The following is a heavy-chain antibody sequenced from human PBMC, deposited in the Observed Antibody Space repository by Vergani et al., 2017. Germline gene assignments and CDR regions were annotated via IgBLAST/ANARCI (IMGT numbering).Heavy chain of an antibody. CDR2: ISYDGSNK. CDR3: ARDQSWLDY. D-gene: IGHD6-13*01. V-gene: IGHV3-30-3*01. CDR1: GFTFSSYA. Sequence: QVQLVESGGGVVQPGRSLRLSCAASGFTFSSYAMHWVRQAPGKGLEWVAVISYDGSNKYYADSVKGRFTISRDNSKNTLYLQMNSLRAEDTAVYYWARDQSWLDYWGQGTLVTVSS. J-gene: IGHJ4*02.